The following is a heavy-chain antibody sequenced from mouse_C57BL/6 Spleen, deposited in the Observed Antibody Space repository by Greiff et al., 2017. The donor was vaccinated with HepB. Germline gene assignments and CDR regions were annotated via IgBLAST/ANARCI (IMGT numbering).Heavy chain of an antibody. D-gene: IGHD1-1*01. V-gene: IGHV1-55*01. Sequence: QVQLQQPGAELVKPGASVKMSCKASGYTFTSYWITWVKQRPGQGLEWIGDIYPGSGSTNYNEKFKSKATLTVDTSSSTAYMQLSSLTSEDSAVYYCARSPPYYYGSSSAMVYWGQGTSVTVSS. CDR1: GYTFTSYW. CDR2: IYPGSGST. CDR3: ARSPPYYYGSSSAMVY. J-gene: IGHJ4*01.